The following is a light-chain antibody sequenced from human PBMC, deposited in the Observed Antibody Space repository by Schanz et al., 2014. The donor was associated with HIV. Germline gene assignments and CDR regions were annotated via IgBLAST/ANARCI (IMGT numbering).Light chain of an antibody. V-gene: IGLV2-14*01. J-gene: IGLJ3*02. Sequence: QSALTQPASVSGSPGQSITISCTGTSSDVGGYNYVSWFQQQSGKVPKLVIYDVSNRPSGISNRFSGSKSGNTASLTISGLQAEDEADYFCFSYTSGITWVFGGGTKLTVL. CDR1: SSDVGGYNY. CDR2: DVS. CDR3: FSYTSGITWV.